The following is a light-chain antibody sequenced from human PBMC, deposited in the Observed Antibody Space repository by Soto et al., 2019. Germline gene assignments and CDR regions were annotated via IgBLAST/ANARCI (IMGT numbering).Light chain of an antibody. J-gene: IGKJ4*01. CDR2: AAF. V-gene: IGKV1-39*01. CDR1: QSINRD. Sequence: DIQMTQSPFSLSASVGDSVTITCRASQSINRDLNWYQQKPGKAPNLLIYAAFTLESGVPSRFSGSGSGTDFTLTISSLQLEDFATYYCQQNYSTPLAFGGGTKVDIK. CDR3: QQNYSTPLA.